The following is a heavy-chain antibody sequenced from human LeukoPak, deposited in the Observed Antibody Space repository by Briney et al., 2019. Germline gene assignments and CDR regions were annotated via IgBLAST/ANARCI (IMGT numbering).Heavy chain of an antibody. D-gene: IGHD1-14*01. CDR2: LSWNSGEI. J-gene: IGHJ3*01. CDR3: VRDSPNPGAFDF. CDR1: GFTFDNYA. Sequence: PGGSLRLSCAASGFTFDNYAMHWVRQAPGKGLEWVSGLSWNSGEIGYADSVKGRFTISRDNAKNSLYLQMNSLRAEDTALYYCVRDSPNPGAFDFWGQGTMVTVSS. V-gene: IGHV3-9*01.